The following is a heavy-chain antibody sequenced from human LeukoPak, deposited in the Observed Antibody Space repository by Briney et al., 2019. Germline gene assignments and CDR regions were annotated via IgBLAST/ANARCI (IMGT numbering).Heavy chain of an antibody. CDR3: ARAPSYSSGRFDV. Sequence: GGSLRLSCAASGFTFSTYAMSWVRQAPGKGLEWVSGISGSGGSKYYADSVKGRFTLFRDNSKNTLHLQMNSLRAEDTAIYYCARAPSYSSGRFDVWGQGTMVTVSS. CDR2: ISGSGGSK. V-gene: IGHV3-23*01. D-gene: IGHD6-19*01. J-gene: IGHJ3*01. CDR1: GFTFSTYA.